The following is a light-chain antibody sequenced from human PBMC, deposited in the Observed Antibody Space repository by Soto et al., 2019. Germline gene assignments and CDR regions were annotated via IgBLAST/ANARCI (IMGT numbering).Light chain of an antibody. J-gene: IGKJ3*01. V-gene: IGKV4-1*01. Sequence: DIVMTQSPDSLAVSLGERATINCKSSRGVLYSSNNKNYLAWYQQKPGQPPKLLIYWASTRESGVPDRFSGRGSGTDFTLTISSLQAEDVAVYYCQQYYSTPFTFGPGTKVDI. CDR3: QQYYSTPFT. CDR1: RGVLYSSNNKNY. CDR2: WAS.